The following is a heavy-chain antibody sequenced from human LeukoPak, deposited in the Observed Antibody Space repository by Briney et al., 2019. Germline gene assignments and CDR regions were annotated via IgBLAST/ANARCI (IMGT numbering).Heavy chain of an antibody. J-gene: IGHJ4*02. D-gene: IGHD5-18*01. V-gene: IGHV3-23*01. CDR1: GFTFSSYA. CDR3: AKDPGYSYGFKV. Sequence: PGGSLRLSCAASGFTFSSYAMSWVRQAPGKGLEWVSAISGSGGSTYYADSVKGRFTISRDNSKNTLCLQMNSLRAEDTAVYYCAKDPGYSYGFKVWGQGTLVTVSS. CDR2: ISGSGGST.